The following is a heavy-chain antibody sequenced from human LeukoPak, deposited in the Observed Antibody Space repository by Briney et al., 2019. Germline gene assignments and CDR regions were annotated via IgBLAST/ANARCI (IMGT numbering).Heavy chain of an antibody. D-gene: IGHD5/OR15-5a*01. J-gene: IGHJ4*02. V-gene: IGHV3-9*01. CDR2: ISWNSGSI. CDR1: GFTFDDYA. CDR3: AKGLVPEG. Sequence: SLRLSCAASGFTFDDYAMHWVRQAPGKGLEWVSGISWNSGSIGYADSVKGRFTISRDNAKNSLYLQMNSLRAEDTAVYYCAKGLVPEGWGQGTLVTVSS.